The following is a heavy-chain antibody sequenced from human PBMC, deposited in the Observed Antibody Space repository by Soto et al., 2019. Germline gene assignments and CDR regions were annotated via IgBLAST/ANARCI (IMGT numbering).Heavy chain of an antibody. CDR2: IWYDGSNK. Sequence: QVQLVESGGGVVQPGRSLRLSCAASGFTFSSYGMHWVRQAPGKGLEWVAVIWYDGSNKYYADSVKGRFTISRDNSKNTLYLQMNSLRAEDPAVYYCARTSGSYNRYFDYWGQGTLVTVSS. CDR3: ARTSGSYNRYFDY. CDR1: GFTFSSYG. J-gene: IGHJ4*02. V-gene: IGHV3-33*01. D-gene: IGHD1-26*01.